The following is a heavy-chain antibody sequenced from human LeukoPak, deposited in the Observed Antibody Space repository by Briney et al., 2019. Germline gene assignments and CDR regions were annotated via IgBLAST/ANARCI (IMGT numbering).Heavy chain of an antibody. CDR2: ISSSSSYI. CDR3: ARDGQQLDPGWFDP. Sequence: GGSLRLACAASGSTFSDYYISWIRHAPGKGLGWVSYISSSSSYISYAASMKGRFSICRDNAKNSLYLQMMSLRAEDTAVYYCARDGQQLDPGWFDPWGQGTLVTVSS. V-gene: IGHV3-11*06. CDR1: GSTFSDYY. D-gene: IGHD6-13*01. J-gene: IGHJ5*02.